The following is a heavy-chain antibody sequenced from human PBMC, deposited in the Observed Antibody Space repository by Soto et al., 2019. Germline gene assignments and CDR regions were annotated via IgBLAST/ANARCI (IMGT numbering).Heavy chain of an antibody. V-gene: IGHV3-23*01. Sequence: EVQLLESGGGLVQPGGSLRISCAASGFTFSSYAMSWVRQAPGKGLEWVSLVDVTGADTYYVDSVKGRFTISRDNSKNTLYLQMNSLRAEDTAIYYCAKAGGSTWGTEYFQHWGQGTLVTVSS. CDR3: AKAGGSTWGTEYFQH. CDR2: VDVTGADT. D-gene: IGHD6-13*01. CDR1: GFTFSSYA. J-gene: IGHJ1*01.